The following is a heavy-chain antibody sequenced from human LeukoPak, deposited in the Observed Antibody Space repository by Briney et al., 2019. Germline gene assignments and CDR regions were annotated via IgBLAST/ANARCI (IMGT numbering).Heavy chain of an antibody. Sequence: GGSLRLSCAAPGFTVSSNYMSWVRQAPGKGLEWVSVIYSGGSTYYADSVKGRFTISRDNSKNTLYLQMNSLRAEDTAVYYCARRSSSWYYFDYWGQGTLVTVSS. V-gene: IGHV3-53*01. CDR1: GFTVSSNY. J-gene: IGHJ4*02. D-gene: IGHD6-13*01. CDR3: ARRSSSWYYFDY. CDR2: IYSGGST.